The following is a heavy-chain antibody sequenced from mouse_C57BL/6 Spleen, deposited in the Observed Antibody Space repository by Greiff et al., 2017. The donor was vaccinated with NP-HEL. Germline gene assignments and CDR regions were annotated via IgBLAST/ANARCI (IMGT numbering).Heavy chain of an antibody. V-gene: IGHV1-19*01. D-gene: IGHD1-1*01. Sequence: VQLQQSGPVLVKPGASVKMSCKASGYTFTDYYMNWVKQSHGKSLEWIGVINPYNGGTSYNQKFKGKATLTVDKSSSTAYMELNSLTSEDSAVYYCAKFYYGSREGFDYWGQGTTLTVSS. CDR1: GYTFTDYY. CDR3: AKFYYGSREGFDY. CDR2: INPYNGGT. J-gene: IGHJ2*01.